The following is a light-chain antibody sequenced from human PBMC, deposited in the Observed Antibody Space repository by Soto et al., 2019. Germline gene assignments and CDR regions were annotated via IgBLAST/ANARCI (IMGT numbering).Light chain of an antibody. V-gene: IGKV3-20*01. J-gene: IGKJ2*01. CDR1: QSVRNSY. Sequence: EILLTKSPGTLSLSPGERATISCRASQSVRNSYLAWYQQKPGQAPRILIYDASGRATGIPDRFSGSGSGTDFTLTIRRLEPEDFAVYSCQKYGSSPFTFGQGTKLE. CDR2: DAS. CDR3: QKYGSSPFT.